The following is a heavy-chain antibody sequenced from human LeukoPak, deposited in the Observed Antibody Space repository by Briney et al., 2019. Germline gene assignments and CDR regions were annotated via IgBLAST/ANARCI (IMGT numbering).Heavy chain of an antibody. CDR2: IYSGGST. Sequence: GGSLRLSFSAPGFTVSSNYMSRVRQTPAKGLERVSAIYSGGSTHYADSGKGRFTISRDNSKNTLYLQMNSLSAEDTAVYYCARYRRHYGSGSYWFDPWGQGTLVTVSS. CDR1: GFTVSSNY. D-gene: IGHD3-10*01. J-gene: IGHJ5*02. CDR3: ARYRRHYGSGSYWFDP. V-gene: IGHV3-66*02.